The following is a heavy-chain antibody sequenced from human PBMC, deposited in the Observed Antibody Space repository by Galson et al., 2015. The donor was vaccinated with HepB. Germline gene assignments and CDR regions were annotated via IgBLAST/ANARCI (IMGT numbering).Heavy chain of an antibody. D-gene: IGHD1-26*01. CDR3: ARSPPYSGSYSN. J-gene: IGHJ4*02. CDR2: ISWNSGSI. V-gene: IGHV3-9*01. CDR1: GFTFDDYA. Sequence: SLRLSCAASGFTFDDYAMHWVRQAPGKGLEWVSGISWNSGSIGYADSVKGRFTISRDNAKNSLYLQMNSLRAEDTALYYCARSPPYSGSYSNWGQGTLVTVSS.